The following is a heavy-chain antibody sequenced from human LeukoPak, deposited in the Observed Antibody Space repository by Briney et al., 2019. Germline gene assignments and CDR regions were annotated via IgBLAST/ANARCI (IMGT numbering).Heavy chain of an antibody. CDR2: IIPILGIA. CDR3: ARVHDYGDYEGDY. V-gene: IGHV1-69*04. Sequence: SVKVSCKASGGTFSSYAISWVRQSPGQGLEWMGRIIPILGIANYAQKLQGRVTITADKSTSTAYMELSSQRSEDTAVYYCARVHDYGDYEGDYWGQGTLVTVSS. CDR1: GGTFSSYA. D-gene: IGHD4-17*01. J-gene: IGHJ4*02.